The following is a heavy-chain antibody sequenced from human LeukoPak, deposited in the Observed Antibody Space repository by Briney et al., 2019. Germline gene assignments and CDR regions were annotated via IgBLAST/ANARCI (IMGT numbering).Heavy chain of an antibody. J-gene: IGHJ4*02. Sequence: GGSLRLSCAASGFTFSSYAMYWVRQAPGKGLEWVAVISYDGSNKYYADSVEGRFTISRDNSKNTLYLQMNSLRAEDTAVYYCATHYYDSSGYYSPDYWGQGTLVTVSS. CDR3: ATHYYDSSGYYSPDY. D-gene: IGHD3-22*01. V-gene: IGHV3-30-3*01. CDR2: ISYDGSNK. CDR1: GFTFSSYA.